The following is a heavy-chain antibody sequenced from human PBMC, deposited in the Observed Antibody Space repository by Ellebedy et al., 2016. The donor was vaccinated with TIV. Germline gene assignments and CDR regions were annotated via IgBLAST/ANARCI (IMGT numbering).Heavy chain of an antibody. CDR3: ARTTAVTTASWDY. D-gene: IGHD4-11*01. V-gene: IGHV4-34*01. CDR1: GGSFSGYY. Sequence: SETLSLTCTVYGGSFSGYYWSWIRQPPGKGLEWIGEINHSGSTNYNPSLKSRVTISIDTSRNQFSLKLSSVTVADTAVYFCARTTAVTTASWDYWGQGTLVTVSS. CDR2: INHSGST. J-gene: IGHJ4*02.